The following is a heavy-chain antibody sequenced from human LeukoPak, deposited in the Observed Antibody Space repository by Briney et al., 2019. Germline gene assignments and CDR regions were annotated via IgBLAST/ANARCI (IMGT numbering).Heavy chain of an antibody. Sequence: GGSLGLSCAASGFTFSSYWMSWVRQAPGKGLEWVANIKQDGSEKYYVDSVKGRFTISRDNAKNSLYLQMNSLRAEDTAVYYCARDTTVLLWFGVFDYWGQGTLVTVSS. J-gene: IGHJ4*02. D-gene: IGHD3-10*01. CDR3: ARDTTVLLWFGVFDY. CDR1: GFTFSSYW. CDR2: IKQDGSEK. V-gene: IGHV3-7*01.